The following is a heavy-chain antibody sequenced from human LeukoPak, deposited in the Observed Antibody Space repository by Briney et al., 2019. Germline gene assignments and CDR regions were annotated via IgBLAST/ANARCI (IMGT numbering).Heavy chain of an antibody. D-gene: IGHD6-13*01. V-gene: IGHV3-7*01. CDR1: GFTFSSYW. J-gene: IGHJ6*03. CDR2: IKQDGSEK. Sequence: GGSLRLSCAASGFTFSSYWMSWVRQAPGKGLEWVANIKQDGSEKYYVDSVKGRFTISRDNAKNSLYLQMNSLRAEDTAVYYCARRAAAATPYYYYMDVWGKGTTVTVSS. CDR3: ARRAAAATPYYYYMDV.